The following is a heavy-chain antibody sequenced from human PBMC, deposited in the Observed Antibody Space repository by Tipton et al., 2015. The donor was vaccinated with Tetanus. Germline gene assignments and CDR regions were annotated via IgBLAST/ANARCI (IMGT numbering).Heavy chain of an antibody. V-gene: IGHV3-23*01. CDR2: ISGSGHST. D-gene: IGHD1-26*01. J-gene: IGHJ6*02. CDR3: AKSVGSTGLYGMDV. Sequence: SLRLSCAASGFTFSGYAMTWVRQAPGKGLQWVSSISGSGHSTYYADSVKGRFTISRDNSKNTLYLQMNSLRADDTAVYYCAKSVGSTGLYGMDVWGQGTTVTVSS. CDR1: GFTFSGYA.